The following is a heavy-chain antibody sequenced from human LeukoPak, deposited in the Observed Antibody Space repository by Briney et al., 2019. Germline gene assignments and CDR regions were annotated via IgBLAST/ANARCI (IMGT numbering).Heavy chain of an antibody. J-gene: IGHJ5*02. CDR2: IYYSGST. Sequence: SQTLSLTCTVSGGSISSGGYYWSWIRQHPGKGLEWIGYIYYSGSTYYNPSLKSRVTISVDTSKNQFSLKLSSVTAVDTAVYYCARTNTVTTWWFDPWGQGTLVTVSS. D-gene: IGHD4-11*01. CDR1: GGSISSGGYY. V-gene: IGHV4-31*03. CDR3: ARTNTVTTWWFDP.